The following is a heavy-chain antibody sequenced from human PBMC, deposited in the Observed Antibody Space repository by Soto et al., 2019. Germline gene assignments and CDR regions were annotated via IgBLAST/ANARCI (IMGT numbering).Heavy chain of an antibody. J-gene: IGHJ4*02. D-gene: IGHD1-1*01. CDR2: ISAHNGNT. V-gene: IGHV1-18*01. CDR3: ARGRYADY. Sequence: QVHLVQSGAEVKKPGASVKVSCKGSGYGFTTYGITWVRQPPGQGLEWMAWISAHNGNTNYAQKLQGRVTVTRDTSTSTAYMELRSLRSDDTAVYYCARGRYADYWGQGALVTVSS. CDR1: GYGFTTYG.